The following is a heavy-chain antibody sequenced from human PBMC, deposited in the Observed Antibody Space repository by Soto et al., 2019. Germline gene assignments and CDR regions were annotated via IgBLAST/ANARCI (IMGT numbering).Heavy chain of an antibody. CDR3: ASARTPSLNKNYSVWFDP. V-gene: IGHV4-34*01. Sequence: PDPVSLTSADYGGSFIGAFWRYIRYAPGEGLEWIAEINRGVTTNNYPSLRSRVTIPADTSKNLHPVKLSSVTAADTAVYYCASARTPSLNKNYSVWFDPWGQGTPVTVSS. D-gene: IGHD4-4*01. CDR1: GGSFIGAF. CDR2: INRGVTT. J-gene: IGHJ5*02.